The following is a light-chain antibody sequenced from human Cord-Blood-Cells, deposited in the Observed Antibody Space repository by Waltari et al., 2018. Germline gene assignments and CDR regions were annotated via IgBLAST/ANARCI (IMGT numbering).Light chain of an antibody. J-gene: IGLJ1*01. CDR3: AAWDDSLNGYV. CDR2: YDD. CDR1: SSNIGNNA. Sequence: QSVLTQPPSVSAAPRPRVPISCSGSSSNIGNNAVNWYQQLPGKAPKLLIYYDDLLPSGVSDRFSGSKSGTSASLAISGLQSEDEADYYCAAWDDSLNGYVFGTGTKVTVL. V-gene: IGLV1-36*01.